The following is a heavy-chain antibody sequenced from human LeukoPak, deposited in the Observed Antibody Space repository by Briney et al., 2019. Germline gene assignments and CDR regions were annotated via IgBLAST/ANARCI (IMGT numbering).Heavy chain of an antibody. CDR3: ARSYSSSRGTFDY. CDR1: GFTFSSYG. J-gene: IGHJ4*02. D-gene: IGHD6-6*01. V-gene: IGHV3-21*01. CDR2: ITSSSSYI. Sequence: PGGSLRLSCAASGFTFSSYGMNWVRQAPGKGLEWVSSITSSSSYIYYADSVKGRFTISRGNAKNSLYLQMNSLRAEDTAVYYCARSYSSSRGTFDYWGRGTLVTVSS.